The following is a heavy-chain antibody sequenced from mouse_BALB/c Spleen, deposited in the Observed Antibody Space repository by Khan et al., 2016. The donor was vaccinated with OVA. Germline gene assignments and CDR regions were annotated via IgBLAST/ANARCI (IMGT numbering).Heavy chain of an antibody. CDR1: GFTFSNYA. V-gene: IGHV5-9-3*01. J-gene: IGHJ3*01. CDR3: ARELFTTVVATAFAY. D-gene: IGHD1-1*01. CDR2: ISSGGSYT. Sequence: EVELVESGGGLVKPGGSLKLSCAASGFTFSNYAMSWVRQTPEKRLEWVATISSGGSYTYYPDSVKGRFTISRDNARNTLSLQMSSLRSEDTAVDYCARELFTTVVATAFAYWGQGTLVTVSA.